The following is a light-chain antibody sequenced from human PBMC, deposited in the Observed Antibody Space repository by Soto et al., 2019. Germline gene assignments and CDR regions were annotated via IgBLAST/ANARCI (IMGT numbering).Light chain of an antibody. J-gene: IGKJ5*01. CDR2: DAS. CDR3: QQYGSSPPIT. V-gene: IGKV3-20*01. CDR1: QSVSSY. Sequence: EIVLTQSPAKLSLSPGERATLSCRASQSVSSYLAWYQQKPGQAPRLLIYDASNRATGIPARFSGSGSGTDFTLTITRLEPEDFAVYYCQQYGSSPPITFGQGTRLEIK.